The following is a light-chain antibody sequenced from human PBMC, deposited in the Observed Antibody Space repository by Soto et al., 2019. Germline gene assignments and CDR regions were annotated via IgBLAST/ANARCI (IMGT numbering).Light chain of an antibody. V-gene: IGKV3-15*01. Sequence: EIVMTQSPATLSVSPGGRATLSCRASQSISDTLAWYQQKPGQAPRLLIHGASTRATGFPARFSGSGSGTDFTLTISSLQSEDFAVYYCQQYNNWPWTFGQWTKVDIK. J-gene: IGKJ1*01. CDR1: QSISDT. CDR3: QQYNNWPWT. CDR2: GAS.